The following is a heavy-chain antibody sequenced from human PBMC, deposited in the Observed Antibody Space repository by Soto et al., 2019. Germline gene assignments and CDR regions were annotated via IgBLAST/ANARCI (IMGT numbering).Heavy chain of an antibody. CDR1: GFSVSHNY. D-gene: IGHD2-8*02. CDR3: ARDTANTGGGLDV. J-gene: IGHJ3*01. CDR2: IYRDGRP. V-gene: IGHV3-53*02. Sequence: EVQVVETGGGLIQPGGSLRLSCAVSGFSVSHNYMTWVSQAPGKGLDWVSVIYRDGRPYYANSVKGRFTLSRDTSKNIVYLQMNRRRVEDTAVYYCARDTANTGGGLDVWGQGAMVTVSS.